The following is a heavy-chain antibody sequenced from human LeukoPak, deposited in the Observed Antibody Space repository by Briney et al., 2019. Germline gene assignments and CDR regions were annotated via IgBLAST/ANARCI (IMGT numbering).Heavy chain of an antibody. V-gene: IGHV3-53*01. CDR1: GFIVSDNY. CDR2: IYSGGDT. J-gene: IGHJ3*02. CDR3: ARDDNAFDI. Sequence: PGGSLRPSCAASGFIVSDNYMAWVRQAPGKGLEWVSLIYSGGDTHYAASVRGRFTISRDNSRNTLYLQMDSLRAEDTALYYCARDDNAFDIWGQGTMVTVSS.